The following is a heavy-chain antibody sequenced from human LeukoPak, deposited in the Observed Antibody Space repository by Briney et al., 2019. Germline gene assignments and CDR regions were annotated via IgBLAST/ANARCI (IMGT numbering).Heavy chain of an antibody. CDR1: GGSISSSSYY. D-gene: IGHD2-15*01. Sequence: SETLSLTCTVSGGSISSSSYYWGWIRQPPGKGLEWIGSIYYSGSTYYNPSLKSRVTISVDTSKNQFSLKLSSVTAADTAVYYCARLCGGGSCPDFDYWGQGTLVTVSS. CDR2: IYYSGST. J-gene: IGHJ4*02. V-gene: IGHV4-39*07. CDR3: ARLCGGGSCPDFDY.